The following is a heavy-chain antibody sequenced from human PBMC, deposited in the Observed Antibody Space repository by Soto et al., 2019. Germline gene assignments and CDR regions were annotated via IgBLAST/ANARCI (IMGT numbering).Heavy chain of an antibody. D-gene: IGHD4-17*01. J-gene: IGHJ4*02. V-gene: IGHV3-21*01. CDR2: ISSSSSYI. CDR3: ARDPIYGDYGIDY. Sequence: EVQLVESGGGLVKPGGSLRLSCAASGFTFSSYSMNWVRQAPGKGLEWVSSISSSSSYIYYADSVKGRFTISRDSAKNSLYLQMNSLRAEDTAVYYCARDPIYGDYGIDYWGQGTLVTVSS. CDR1: GFTFSSYS.